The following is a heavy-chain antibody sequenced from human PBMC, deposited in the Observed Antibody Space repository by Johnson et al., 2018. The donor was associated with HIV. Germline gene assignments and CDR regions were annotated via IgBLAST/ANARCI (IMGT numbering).Heavy chain of an antibody. D-gene: IGHD1-14*01. CDR1: GFTFSRYG. V-gene: IGHV3-30*18. CDR3: AKSTQATIVRGSGPYGAFDI. J-gene: IGHJ3*02. CDR2: ISYDGNND. Sequence: QMQLVESGGGLVQPGGSLRLSCAASGFTFSRYGMHWVRQVQGKGLEWVAVISYDGNNDYYADSVKGRFTVSRDNSKSTLYLQMNSLRAEDTGLYYCAKSTQATIVRGSGPYGAFDIWGQGTMVTVSS.